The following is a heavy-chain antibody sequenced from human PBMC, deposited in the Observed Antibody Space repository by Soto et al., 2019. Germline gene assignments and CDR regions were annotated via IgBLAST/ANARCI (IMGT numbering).Heavy chain of an antibody. CDR2: IYSGGST. CDR3: ARGATYGSGSHIDY. J-gene: IGHJ4*02. CDR1: GFTVSSNY. V-gene: IGHV3-66*01. Sequence: EVQLVESGGGLVQPGGSLRLSCAASGFTVSSNYMSWVRQAPGKGLEWVSVIYSGGSTYYADSVKGRFTISRDNSXNTLYHQMNSRRAEDTAVYYCARGATYGSGSHIDYWGQGTLVTVSS. D-gene: IGHD3-10*01.